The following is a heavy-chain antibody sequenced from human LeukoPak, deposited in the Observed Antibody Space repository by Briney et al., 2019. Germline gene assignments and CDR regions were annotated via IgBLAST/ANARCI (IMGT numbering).Heavy chain of an antibody. D-gene: IGHD6-19*01. CDR1: GGSFSGYY. CDR2: IYHSGST. J-gene: IGHJ6*03. Sequence: SETLSLTCAVYGGSFSGYYWSWIRQPPGKGLEWIGSIYHSGSTYYNPSLKSRVTISVDTSKNQFSLKLSSVTAADTAVYYCARGRYSSGWSGYYYYYMDVWGKGTTVTVSS. CDR3: ARGRYSSGWSGYYYYYMDV. V-gene: IGHV4-34*01.